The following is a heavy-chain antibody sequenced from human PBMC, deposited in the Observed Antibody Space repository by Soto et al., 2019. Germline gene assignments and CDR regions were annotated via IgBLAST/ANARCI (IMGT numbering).Heavy chain of an antibody. D-gene: IGHD4-17*01. CDR1: GGSISSGDYY. Sequence: SETLSLTCTVSGGSISSGDYYWSWIRQPPGKGLEWIGYIYYSGSTYYNPSLKSPVTKSVDTSKNQFSLKLSSVTAADTAVYYCATYPYGGPYGMDVWGQGTTVTVSS. CDR3: ATYPYGGPYGMDV. CDR2: IYYSGST. J-gene: IGHJ6*02. V-gene: IGHV4-30-4*01.